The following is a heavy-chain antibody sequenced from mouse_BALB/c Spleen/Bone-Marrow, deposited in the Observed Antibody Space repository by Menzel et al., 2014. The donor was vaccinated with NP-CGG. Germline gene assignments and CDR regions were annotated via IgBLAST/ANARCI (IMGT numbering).Heavy chain of an antibody. CDR1: GYTFTSYW. CDR2: INPSTTYS. Sequence: VQLQQSGAELAKPGASEKMSCKASGYTFTSYWMHWVKQRPGQGLEWIGYINPSTTYSAYNQKFKDKATLTADKSSGTAYMQLSSLTSEDSAVYYCALYYRYDCYDYWGQGTTLTVSS. CDR3: ALYYRYDCYDY. V-gene: IGHV1-7*01. J-gene: IGHJ2*01. D-gene: IGHD2-14*01.